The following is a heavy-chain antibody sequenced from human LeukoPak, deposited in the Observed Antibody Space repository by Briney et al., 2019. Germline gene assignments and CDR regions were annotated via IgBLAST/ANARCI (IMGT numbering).Heavy chain of an antibody. CDR1: GYTFNRYY. V-gene: IGHV1-2*02. J-gene: IGHJ6*03. CDR3: ARPYTKIELWFGESDYSYMDV. Sequence: GASVKVPCKASGYTFNRYYIQWVRQAPGQGLEWMGWINPRSGGTKYAQKFQGRVTMTRDTSISTAYMELSRLTSDDTAVYYCARPYTKIELWFGESDYSYMDVWGKGTTVTISS. CDR2: INPRSGGT. D-gene: IGHD3-10*01.